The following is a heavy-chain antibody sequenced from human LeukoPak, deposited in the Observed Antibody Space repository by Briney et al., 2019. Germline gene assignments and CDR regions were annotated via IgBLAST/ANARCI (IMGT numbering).Heavy chain of an antibody. CDR3: ARHAGYCSSTSCSAVAFDI. CDR1: GGSFSGYY. CDR2: INHSGST. D-gene: IGHD2-2*01. V-gene: IGHV4-34*01. Sequence: SETLSLTCAVYGGSFSGYYWSWIRQPPGKGLERIGEINHSGSTNYNPSLKSRVTISVDTSKNHFSLKLSSVTAADTAVYYCARHAGYCSSTSCSAVAFDIWGQGTMVTVSS. J-gene: IGHJ3*02.